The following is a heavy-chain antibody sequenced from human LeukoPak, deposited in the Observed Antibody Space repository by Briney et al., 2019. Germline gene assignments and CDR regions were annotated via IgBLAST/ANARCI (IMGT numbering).Heavy chain of an antibody. CDR2: IYSGDSDT. CDR3: ARHGPEYDCSGGSCGGGDFDY. Sequence: GESLKISSEGSGSSFTTYWTGWVRQMRGKGLGWMAIIYSGDSDTRYSPSFQGQVTISADKSISTAYLQWSSLKASDTAMYYCARHGPEYDCSGGSCGGGDFDYWGQGTLVTVS. J-gene: IGHJ4*02. CDR1: GSSFTTYW. V-gene: IGHV5-51*01. D-gene: IGHD2-15*01.